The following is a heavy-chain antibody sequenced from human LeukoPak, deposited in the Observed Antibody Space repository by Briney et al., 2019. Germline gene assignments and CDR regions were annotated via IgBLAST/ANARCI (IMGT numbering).Heavy chain of an antibody. CDR2: IRYDGSNK. CDR1: GFTFSSYG. V-gene: IGHV3-30*02. CDR3: AKTLRSGPNI. J-gene: IGHJ3*02. D-gene: IGHD3-3*01. Sequence: GGSLRLSCAASGFTFSSYGMHWVRQAPGEGVEWVAFIRYDGSNKYYADSVKGRFTISRDNSKNTLYLQMNSLRAEDTAVYYCAKTLRSGPNIWGQGTMVTVSS.